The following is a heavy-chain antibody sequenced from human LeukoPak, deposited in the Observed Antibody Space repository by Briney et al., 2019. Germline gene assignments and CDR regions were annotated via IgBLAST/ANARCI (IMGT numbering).Heavy chain of an antibody. CDR2: ISSDSSYT. CDR1: GFTFSSYS. Sequence: PGGSLRLSCAASGFTFSSYSMNWVRQAPGKGLEWVSSISSDSSYTNYADSVRGRFTISRDNAKNSLYLQMNSLRAEDTAVYYCVRGGPYGDYDAYWGQGTLVTVSS. V-gene: IGHV3-21*01. CDR3: VRGGPYGDYDAY. J-gene: IGHJ4*02. D-gene: IGHD4-17*01.